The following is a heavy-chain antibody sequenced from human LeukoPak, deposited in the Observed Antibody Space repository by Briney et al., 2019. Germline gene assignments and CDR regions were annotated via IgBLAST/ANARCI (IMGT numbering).Heavy chain of an antibody. D-gene: IGHD2-2*01. V-gene: IGHV4-4*07. CDR3: AREGPAASYYYYGMDV. CDR1: GGSISSYY. J-gene: IGHJ6*02. Sequence: PSETLSLTCTVSGGSISSYYWSWIRQPAGKGLEWIGRIYTSGSTNYNPSLKSRVTMSVDTSKNQFSLKLSSVTAADTAVYYCAREGPAASYYYYGMDVWGQGTTVTASS. CDR2: IYTSGST.